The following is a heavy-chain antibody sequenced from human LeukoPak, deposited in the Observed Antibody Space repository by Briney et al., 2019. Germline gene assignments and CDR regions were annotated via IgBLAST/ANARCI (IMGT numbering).Heavy chain of an antibody. V-gene: IGHV1-46*01. CDR1: GYTFTSYY. Sequence: VASVKVSCKASGYTFTSYYMHWVRQAPGQGLEWMGIINPSGGSTNYAQKFQGRVTITADESTSTAYMELSSLRSEDTAVYYCARDLGIWGQGTLVTVSS. D-gene: IGHD6-13*01. J-gene: IGHJ4*02. CDR2: INPSGGST. CDR3: ARDLGI.